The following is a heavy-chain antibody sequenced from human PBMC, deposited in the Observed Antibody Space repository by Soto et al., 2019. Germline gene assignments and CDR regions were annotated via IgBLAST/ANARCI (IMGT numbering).Heavy chain of an antibody. CDR3: ARGHPFTIFGGFDP. Sequence: QVQLQESGPGLVKPSQTLSLTCTVSGGSISSGGYYWSWIRQHPGKGLEWIGYIYYSGSTYYNPSLKSRVTISVDASKNQFSLKLSSVTAADTAVYYCARGHPFTIFGGFDPWGQGTLVTVSS. V-gene: IGHV4-31*03. CDR2: IYYSGST. J-gene: IGHJ5*02. CDR1: GGSISSGGYY. D-gene: IGHD3-3*01.